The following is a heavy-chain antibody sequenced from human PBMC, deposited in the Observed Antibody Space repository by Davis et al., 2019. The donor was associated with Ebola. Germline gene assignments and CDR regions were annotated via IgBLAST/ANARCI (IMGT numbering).Heavy chain of an antibody. Sequence: SETLSLTCAVHGGSFSGYYWSWIRQPPGKGLEWIGYIYYSGSTNYNPSLKSRVTISVDTSKNQFSLKLSSVTAADTAVYYCARRYVGYYFDYWGQGTLVTVSS. V-gene: IGHV4-59*08. J-gene: IGHJ4*02. CDR3: ARRYVGYYFDY. D-gene: IGHD4-23*01. CDR2: IYYSGST. CDR1: GGSFSGYY.